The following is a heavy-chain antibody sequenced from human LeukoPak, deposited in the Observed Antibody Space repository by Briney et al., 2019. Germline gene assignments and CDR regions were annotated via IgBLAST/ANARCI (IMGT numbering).Heavy chain of an antibody. CDR2: INHSGST. D-gene: IGHD3-10*01. V-gene: IGHV4-34*01. Sequence: SETLSLTCAVYGGSFSGYYWSWIRQSPGKGLEWIGEINHSGSTNYNPSLKSRVTISVDTSKNQFSLKLSSVTAADTAVYYCARDLLRFGEPFDLWGRGTLVTVSS. CDR3: ARDLLRFGEPFDL. J-gene: IGHJ2*01. CDR1: GGSFSGYY.